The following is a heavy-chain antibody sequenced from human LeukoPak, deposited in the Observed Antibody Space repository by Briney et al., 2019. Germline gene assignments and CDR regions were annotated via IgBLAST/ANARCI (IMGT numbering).Heavy chain of an antibody. CDR3: AKGQDYDILTGYHYY. CDR2: ISGSGGST. Sequence: PGGSLRLSCAASGFTFSSYAMSWVRQAPGKGLEWVSAISGSGGSTYYADSVKGRFTISRDNSKNTLYLQMNSLRAEDTAVYYCAKGQDYDILTGYHYYWGQGTLVTVSS. V-gene: IGHV3-23*01. D-gene: IGHD3-9*01. CDR1: GFTFSSYA. J-gene: IGHJ4*02.